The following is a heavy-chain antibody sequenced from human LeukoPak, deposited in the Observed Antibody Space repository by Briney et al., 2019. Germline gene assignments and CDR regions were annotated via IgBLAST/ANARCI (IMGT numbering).Heavy chain of an antibody. CDR2: IYYSGST. CDR3: ARVYGSGYDFRGAFDI. D-gene: IGHD5-12*01. CDR1: GGSISTYY. J-gene: IGHJ3*02. Sequence: SETLSLTCTVSGGSISTYYWNWIRQPPGKGLEWIGYIYYSGSTNYNPSLKSRVTISVDTSKNQFSLKLSSVTAADTAVYYCARVYGSGYDFRGAFDIWGQGTMVTVSS. V-gene: IGHV4-59*01.